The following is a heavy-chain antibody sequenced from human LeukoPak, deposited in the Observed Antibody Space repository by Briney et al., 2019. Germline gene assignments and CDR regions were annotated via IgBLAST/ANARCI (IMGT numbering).Heavy chain of an antibody. V-gene: IGHV4-4*02. Sequence: PSGTLSLTCAVSGGSISSSNWWSWVRQPPGKGLEWIGEIYHSGSTNYNPSLKSRVTISVDKSKNQFSLKLSSVTAADTAVYYCARTGAAADTKDYYYYMDVWGKGTTVTVSS. CDR2: IYHSGST. D-gene: IGHD6-13*01. CDR1: GGSISSSNW. J-gene: IGHJ6*03. CDR3: ARTGAAADTKDYYYYMDV.